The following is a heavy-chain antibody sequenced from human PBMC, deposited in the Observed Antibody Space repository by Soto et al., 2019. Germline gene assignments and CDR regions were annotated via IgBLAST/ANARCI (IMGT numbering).Heavy chain of an antibody. V-gene: IGHV4-59*01. CDR2: IYYTGST. CDR3: ARPDYGNNGWFDP. CDR1: GGSISTYY. D-gene: IGHD3-16*01. J-gene: IGHJ5*02. Sequence: TSETLSLTCTVSGGSISTYYWSWIRQPPGKGLEWIAYIYYTGSTNYNPSLKSRVTMSVDTSKNQFSLNLYSVTAADTAVYYCARPDYGNNGWFDPWGPGTLVTVSS.